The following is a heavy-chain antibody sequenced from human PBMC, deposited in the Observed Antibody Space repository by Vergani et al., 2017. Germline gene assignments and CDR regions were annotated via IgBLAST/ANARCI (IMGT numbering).Heavy chain of an antibody. CDR3: ARDHGIAARGGMDYYYGMDV. CDR1: GYTFTGYY. CDR2: INPNSGGT. D-gene: IGHD6-6*01. J-gene: IGHJ6*02. V-gene: IGHV1-2*02. Sequence: QVQLVQSGAEVKKPGASVKVSCKASGYTFTGYYMHWVRQAPGQGLEWMGWINPNSGGTNYAQQFQGRVTMTRDTSISTAYMELSRLRSDDTAVYYCARDHGIAARGGMDYYYGMDVWGQGTTVTVSS.